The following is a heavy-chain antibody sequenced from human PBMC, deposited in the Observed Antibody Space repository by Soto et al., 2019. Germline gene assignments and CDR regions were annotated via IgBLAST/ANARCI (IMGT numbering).Heavy chain of an antibody. CDR1: GFTFDDYT. Sequence: EVQLVESGGVVVQPGGSLRLSCAASGFTFDDYTMHWVRQAPGKGLEWVSLISWDGGSTYYADSVKGRFTISRDNSKNSLYLQMNSLRTEDNALYYYSKDKLRFGRGWSRGAIDYWGQGTLVTVSS. CDR3: SKDKLRFGRGWSRGAIDY. D-gene: IGHD6-19*01. V-gene: IGHV3-43*01. J-gene: IGHJ4*02. CDR2: ISWDGGST.